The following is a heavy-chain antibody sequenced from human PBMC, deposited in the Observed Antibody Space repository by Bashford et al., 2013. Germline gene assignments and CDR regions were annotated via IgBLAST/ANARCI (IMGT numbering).Heavy chain of an antibody. Sequence: WVRQAPGQGLEWMGWINPNSGGTNYAQKFQGWVTMTRDTSISTAYMELSRLRSDDTAVYYCARSPIAAAGGFDYWGQGTLVTVSS. V-gene: IGHV1-2*04. D-gene: IGHD6-13*01. CDR2: INPNSGGT. J-gene: IGHJ4*02. CDR3: ARSPIAAAGGFDY.